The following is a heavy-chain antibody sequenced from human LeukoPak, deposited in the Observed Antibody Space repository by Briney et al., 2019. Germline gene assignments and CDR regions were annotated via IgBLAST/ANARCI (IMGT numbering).Heavy chain of an antibody. J-gene: IGHJ4*02. CDR2: ISESGTT. Sequence: PSETLSLTCSVSGGSISSSLHYWAWTRQPPGKGLEWLATISESGTTYYNPSLKSRVTISVDTSKNQFSLNLGSVTAADMAVYYCARYSGSFFDYWGQGALVTVCS. V-gene: IGHV4-39*01. CDR1: GGSISSSLHY. D-gene: IGHD6-6*01. CDR3: ARYSGSFFDY.